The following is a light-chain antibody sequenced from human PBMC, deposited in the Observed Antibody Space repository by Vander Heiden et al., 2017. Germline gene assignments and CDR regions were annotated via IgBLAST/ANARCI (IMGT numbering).Light chain of an antibody. CDR2: AAS. CDR3: QQSYRTLRYT. V-gene: IGKV1-39*01. Sequence: DLQMTQSPSSLSASVGDRVTITCRASQSISSYLNWYQQKPGKAPKLLIYAASSVQSGVPSRVRGSGSGTDFTLTISSLKTEDFATYDCQQSYRTLRYTFGQGTKLEIK. CDR1: QSISSY. J-gene: IGKJ2*01.